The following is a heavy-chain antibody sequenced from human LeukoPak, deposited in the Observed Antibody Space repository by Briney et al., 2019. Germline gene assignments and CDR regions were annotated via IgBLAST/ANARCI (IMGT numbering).Heavy chain of an antibody. J-gene: IGHJ6*03. CDR3: ARVASGYYFSYYYYMDV. Sequence: PSETLSLTCAVYGGSFSGYYWSWIRQPPGKGLEWIGEINHSGSTNYNPSLKSRVTISVDTSKNQFSLNLSSVTAADTAVYYCARVASGYYFSYYYYMDVWGKGTTVTVSS. D-gene: IGHD2/OR15-2a*01. V-gene: IGHV4-34*01. CDR1: GGSFSGYY. CDR2: INHSGST.